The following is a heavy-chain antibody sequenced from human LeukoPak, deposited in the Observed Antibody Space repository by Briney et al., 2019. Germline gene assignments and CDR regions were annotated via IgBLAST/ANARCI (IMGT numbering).Heavy chain of an antibody. V-gene: IGHV3-66*01. J-gene: IGHJ4*02. CDR2: IYSGGST. CDR1: GFTFSSYG. Sequence: PGGSLRLSCAASGFTFSSYGMHWVRQAPGKGLEWVSVIYSGGSTYYADSVKGRFTISRDNSKNTLYLQMNSLRAEDTAVYYCARDHARDIVATYWGQGTLVTVSS. CDR3: ARDHARDIVATY. D-gene: IGHD5-12*01.